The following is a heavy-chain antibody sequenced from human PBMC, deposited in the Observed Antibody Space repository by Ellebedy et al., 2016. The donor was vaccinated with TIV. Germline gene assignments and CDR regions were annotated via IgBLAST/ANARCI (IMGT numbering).Heavy chain of an antibody. D-gene: IGHD1-14*01. J-gene: IGHJ3*02. CDR1: GFIFSDYT. CDR3: ARDRDGAEAFDI. CDR2: ISDDGSNT. V-gene: IGHV3-30*03. Sequence: GESLKISCAASGFIFSDYTIHWIRQAPGKGLEWVSIISDDGSNTYYADSVQGRFSVSRDNVKNTVSLQMDSLRVEDTAVFYCARDRDGAEAFDIWGQGTMVTVSS.